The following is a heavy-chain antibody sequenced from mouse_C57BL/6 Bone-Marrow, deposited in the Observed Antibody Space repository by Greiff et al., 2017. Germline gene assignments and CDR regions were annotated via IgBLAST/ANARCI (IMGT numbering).Heavy chain of an antibody. D-gene: IGHD1-1*01. CDR1: GYSITSCYY. J-gene: IGHJ2*01. CDR3: ARATTVADY. Sequence: EVQLLESGPGLVKPSQSLSLTCSVTGYSITSCYYRNWIRQVPGNKLEWMGYISYDGSTNYNPSLKNRISITRDTSKTQFFLKLNSLTTEDTATYYCARATTVADYWGQGTTLTVSS. CDR2: ISYDGST. V-gene: IGHV3-6*01.